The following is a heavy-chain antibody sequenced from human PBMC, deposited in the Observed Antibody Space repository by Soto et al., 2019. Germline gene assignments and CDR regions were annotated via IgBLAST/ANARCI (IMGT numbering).Heavy chain of an antibody. CDR2: INPSGGST. D-gene: IGHD3-9*01. CDR1: GYTFNNYY. J-gene: IGHJ3*02. V-gene: IGHV1-46*02. Sequence: QVQLVQSGAEVKNPGASVIVSCKASGYTFNNYYIHWVRQAPGQGLQWRGIINPSGGSTSYAQKFQGRVTMTRDTSTNTVYLALSRLRYEDTAVYYCARDPIRNFDWSDRGDAFDIWGQGTMVTVSS. CDR3: ARDPIRNFDWSDRGDAFDI.